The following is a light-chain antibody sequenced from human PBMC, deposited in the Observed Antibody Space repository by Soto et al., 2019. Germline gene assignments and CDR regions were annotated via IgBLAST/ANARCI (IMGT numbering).Light chain of an antibody. V-gene: IGKV3-20*01. J-gene: IGKJ4*01. Sequence: ELVLTQSPGTLSLSPGERATLSCRASQSVSSSYLAWYQQKPGQAPRLLIYGASSRATGIPDRFSGSGSGTDFTLTIIRLEPEDLAVYYCQQFDTSLLTFGGGTKVEIK. CDR3: QQFDTSLLT. CDR1: QSVSSSY. CDR2: GAS.